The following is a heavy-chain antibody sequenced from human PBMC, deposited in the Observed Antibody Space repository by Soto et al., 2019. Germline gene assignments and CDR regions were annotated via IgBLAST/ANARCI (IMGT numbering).Heavy chain of an antibody. D-gene: IGHD5-18*01. CDR3: ANTVDTSKVTWARAN. Sequence: QVQLVESGGGVVQPGGSLRLSCAASGFTFSSYGMHWVRKAPGKGLEWVAVISYDGSNKYYADSVKGRFTISRDNSRNTLYLQMNSLRAEDTAVYYCANTVDTSKVTWARANGGQGTLFTVSS. J-gene: IGHJ1*01. CDR2: ISYDGSNK. V-gene: IGHV3-30*18. CDR1: GFTFSSYG.